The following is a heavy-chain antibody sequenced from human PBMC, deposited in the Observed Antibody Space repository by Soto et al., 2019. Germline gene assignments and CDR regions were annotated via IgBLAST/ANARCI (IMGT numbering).Heavy chain of an antibody. CDR3: AKGRYGVVISGGFYYGMDV. Sequence: EVQLVESGGGLVQPGRSLRLSCAASGFTFDDYAMHWVRQAPGKGLEWVSGISWNSGSIGYADSVKGRFTISRDNAKNSLYLQMNSLRAEDTALYYCAKGRYGVVISGGFYYGMDVWGQGTTVTVSS. J-gene: IGHJ6*02. CDR1: GFTFDDYA. D-gene: IGHD3-3*01. V-gene: IGHV3-9*01. CDR2: ISWNSGSI.